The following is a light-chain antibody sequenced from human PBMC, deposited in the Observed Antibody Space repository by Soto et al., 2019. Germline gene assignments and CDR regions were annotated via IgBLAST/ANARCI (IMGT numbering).Light chain of an antibody. Sequence: QAVVTQSSSASASLGSSVKLTCTLSSGNSDDLIAWHQQQPGKAPRYMMKVEGSGNYNRGSGVPDRFSGSSSGADRYLTISNLQPEDEADYYCETLGSAIWVFGGGTKRTVL. CDR3: ETLGSAIWV. J-gene: IGLJ3*02. CDR1: SGNSDDL. CDR2: VEGSGNY. V-gene: IGLV4-60*03.